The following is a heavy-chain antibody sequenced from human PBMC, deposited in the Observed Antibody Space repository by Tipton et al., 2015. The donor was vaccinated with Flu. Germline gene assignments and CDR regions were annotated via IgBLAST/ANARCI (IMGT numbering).Heavy chain of an antibody. V-gene: IGHV4-4*07. Sequence: TLSLTCTVSGDSTSIYYWNWIRQPAGKGLEWIGRIYTSGSTTYNPSLKSRVTISVDTSKNQFSLKLNSVTATDTAVYYCARDYCSGGICYPDYWGQGTLVTVSS. CDR2: IYTSGST. CDR1: GDSTSIYY. CDR3: ARDYCSGGICYPDY. J-gene: IGHJ4*02. D-gene: IGHD2-15*01.